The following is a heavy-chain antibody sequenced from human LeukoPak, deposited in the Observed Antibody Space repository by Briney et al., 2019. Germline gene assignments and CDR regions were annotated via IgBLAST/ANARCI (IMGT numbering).Heavy chain of an antibody. CDR3: ARAAYYYDGSGYYLGD. CDR1: GYTFTDYY. J-gene: IGHJ4*02. D-gene: IGHD3-22*01. CDR2: INPNSGGT. V-gene: IGHV1-2*06. Sequence: GESLKISCKASGYTFTDYYMHWVRQAPGQGLEWMGRINPNSGGTNYAQKFQARVTMTRDTSISTAYMELSRLRSDDTALYYCARAAYYYDGSGYYLGDWGQGTLVTVSS.